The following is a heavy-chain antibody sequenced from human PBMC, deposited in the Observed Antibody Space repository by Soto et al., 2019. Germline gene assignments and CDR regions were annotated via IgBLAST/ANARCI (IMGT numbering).Heavy chain of an antibody. V-gene: IGHV4-31*03. CDR2: IYYSGST. J-gene: IGHJ5*02. D-gene: IGHD5-18*01. CDR1: GGSISSGGYY. Sequence: PSETLSLTCTVSGGSISSGGYYWSWIRQHPGKGLEWIGYIYYSGSTYYNPSLKSRVTISVDTSKNQFSLKLSSVTAADTAVYYCARGDYVDTAMGPWGQGTLVTVSS. CDR3: ARGDYVDTAMGP.